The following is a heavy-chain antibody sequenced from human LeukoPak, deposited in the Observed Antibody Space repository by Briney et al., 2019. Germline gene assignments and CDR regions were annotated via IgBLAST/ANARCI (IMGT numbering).Heavy chain of an antibody. V-gene: IGHV4-39*01. CDR3: ARHYGP. Sequence: SETLSLTCTVSGGSISGYYWGWIRQPPGKGLEWIGSIYDSGSTYYNPSLKSRVTISVDTSKNQFSLKLNSVTAADTAVYYCARHYGPWGQGTLVTVSS. CDR2: IYDSGST. J-gene: IGHJ5*02. CDR1: GGSISGYY. D-gene: IGHD3-10*01.